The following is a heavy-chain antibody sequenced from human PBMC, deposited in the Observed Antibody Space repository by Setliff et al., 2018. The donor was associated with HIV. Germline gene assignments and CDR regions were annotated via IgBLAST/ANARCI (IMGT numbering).Heavy chain of an antibody. Sequence: SETLSLTCAVSGGSIDSFSYYWGWIRQTPGKELEWIGNIYHSGSTNYNPSLKSRAAISLDRSKRHFFLKLRSVTAADTAVYYCARQWAERVMDVWGNGTTVTVSS. J-gene: IGHJ6*03. CDR3: ARQWAERVMDV. CDR2: IYHSGST. V-gene: IGHV4-39*01. D-gene: IGHD1-26*01. CDR1: GGSIDSFSYY.